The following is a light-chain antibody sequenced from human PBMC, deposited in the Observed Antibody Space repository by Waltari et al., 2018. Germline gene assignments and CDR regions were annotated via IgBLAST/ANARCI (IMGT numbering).Light chain of an antibody. Sequence: QSVLTQPPSVSGTPGQRVTISCTGSSSTPGEGHHVHWSQKIPGTAPKLLIFGNNNRPSGVPDRFSGSKSGTSASLAITGLQAEDEGDYYCQSFDSRLSDGVVFGGGTKVTVL. CDR1: SSTPGEGHH. J-gene: IGLJ2*01. CDR3: QSFDSRLSDGVV. CDR2: GNN. V-gene: IGLV1-40*01.